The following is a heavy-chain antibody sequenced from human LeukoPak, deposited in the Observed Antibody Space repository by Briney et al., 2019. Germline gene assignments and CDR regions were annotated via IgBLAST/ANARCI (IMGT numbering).Heavy chain of an antibody. CDR3: ARDEFSSFDY. CDR2: ISNSGSTI. J-gene: IGHJ4*02. V-gene: IGHV3-11*04. CDR1: GFTFSDYY. Sequence: GGSVRLSCAASGFTFSDYYMSWIRQAPGKGLEWVSYISNSGSTIYYADSVKGRFTISRDNSKNTLYLQMNSLRAEDTAVYYCARDEFSSFDYWGQGTLVTVSS. D-gene: IGHD3-3*02.